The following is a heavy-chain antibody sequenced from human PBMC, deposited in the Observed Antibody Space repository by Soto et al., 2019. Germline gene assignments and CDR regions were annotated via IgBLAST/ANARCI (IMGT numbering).Heavy chain of an antibody. V-gene: IGHV6-1*01. CDR3: ARQNWAMYYFDS. CDR1: GDSVSSNSAA. Sequence: SHTLSLTCAISGDSVSSNSAAWNWIRQSPSRGLEWLGRTYYRSKWYNDYAVSVKSRITVNPDTSKNQFSLQLNSVTPEDTAVYYCARQNWAMYYFDSWGQGALVTVSS. CDR2: TYYRSKWYN. J-gene: IGHJ4*02. D-gene: IGHD7-27*01.